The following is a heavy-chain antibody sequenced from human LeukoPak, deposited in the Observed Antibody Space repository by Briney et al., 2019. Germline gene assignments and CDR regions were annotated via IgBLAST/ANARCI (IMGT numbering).Heavy chain of an antibody. V-gene: IGHV4-34*01. CDR2: INHSGST. CDR1: GGSFSGYY. Sequence: PSETLSLTCAVYGGSFSGYYWSWIRQPPGKGLEWIGEINHSGSTNYNPSLKSRVTISVDTSKNQFSLKLSSVTAADTAVYYCARGPRYCSSTSCYMVWFDPWGQGTLVTVSS. CDR3: ARGPRYCSSTSCYMVWFDP. D-gene: IGHD2-2*02. J-gene: IGHJ5*02.